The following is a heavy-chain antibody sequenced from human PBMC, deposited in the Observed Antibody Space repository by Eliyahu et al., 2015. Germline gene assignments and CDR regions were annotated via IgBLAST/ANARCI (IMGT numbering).Heavy chain of an antibody. CDR2: ISSSSSYI. D-gene: IGHD1-26*01. J-gene: IGHJ4*02. Sequence: EVQLVESGGGLVKPGGSLXLSCAASGXXXXSYSMNWVRQAPGKGLEWVSSISSSSSYIYYADSVKGRFTISRDNAKNSLYLQMNSLRAEDTAVYYCARDSIVGAVVGFDYWGQGTLVTVSS. V-gene: IGHV3-21*01. CDR3: ARDSIVGAVVGFDY. CDR1: GXXXXSYS.